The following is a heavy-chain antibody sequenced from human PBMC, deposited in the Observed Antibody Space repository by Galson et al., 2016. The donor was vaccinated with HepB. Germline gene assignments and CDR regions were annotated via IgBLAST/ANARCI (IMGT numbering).Heavy chain of an antibody. J-gene: IGHJ2*01. V-gene: IGHV4-31*03. Sequence: TLSLTCSVSGGSMYSGGYYWSWIRQHPGRGLEWIGYISYSGNTYYYPSLKSRVTISADRSRNQFSLKVNSVTAADTAIYYCARLSAYSSGSPPTWYFDLWGRGTLVSVSS. CDR1: GGSMYSGGYY. CDR3: ARLSAYSSGSPPTWYFDL. CDR2: ISYSGNT. D-gene: IGHD5-18*01.